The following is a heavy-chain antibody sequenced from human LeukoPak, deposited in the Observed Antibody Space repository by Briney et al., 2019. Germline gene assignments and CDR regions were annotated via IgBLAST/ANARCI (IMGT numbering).Heavy chain of an antibody. CDR1: GFTFSSYS. V-gene: IGHV3-21*04. CDR3: AKDRYCTSTSCPYYYYYYMDV. Sequence: GGSLRLSCAASGFTFSSYSMNWVRQAPGKGLEWVSSISSSSSYIYYADSVKGRFTISRDNAKNSLYLQMNSLRAEDTAVYYCAKDRYCTSTSCPYYYYYYMDVWGKGTTVTVSS. CDR2: ISSSSSYI. J-gene: IGHJ6*03. D-gene: IGHD2-2*01.